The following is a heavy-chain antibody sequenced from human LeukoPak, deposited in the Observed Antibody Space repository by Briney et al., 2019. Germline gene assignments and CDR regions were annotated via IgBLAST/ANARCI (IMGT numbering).Heavy chain of an antibody. CDR1: GGSISSSSYY. CDR3: ARDSVAAIGTGYYYYGMDV. CDR2: IFYSGST. D-gene: IGHD1-1*01. Sequence: SETLSLTCTVSGGSISSSSYYWSWIRQPPGKGLEWIGYIFYSGSTHYNPSLRSRVTISVDTSKNQFSLKLSSVTAADTAVYYCARDSVAAIGTGYYYYGMDVWGQGTTVTVSS. V-gene: IGHV4-30-4*01. J-gene: IGHJ6*02.